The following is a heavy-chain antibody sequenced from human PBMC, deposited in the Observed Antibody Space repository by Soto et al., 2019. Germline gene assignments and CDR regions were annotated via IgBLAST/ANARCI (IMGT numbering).Heavy chain of an antibody. CDR1: GFTFSSYW. CDR2: INSDGSST. CDR3: VRTSLVVAAATREDS. V-gene: IGHV3-74*01. Sequence: EVQLVESGGGLVQPGESLRLSCAASGFTFSSYWMHWVRQAPGKGLVWVSRINSDGSSTSYAGSVKGRFTISRDNAKKTLYLQMNSLRAEDTAVYYCVRTSLVVAAATREDSWGQGTLVTVSS. J-gene: IGHJ4*02. D-gene: IGHD2-15*01.